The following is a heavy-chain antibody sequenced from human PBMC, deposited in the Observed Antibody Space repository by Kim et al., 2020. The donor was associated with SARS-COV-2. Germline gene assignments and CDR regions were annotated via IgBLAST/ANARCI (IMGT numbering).Heavy chain of an antibody. J-gene: IGHJ6*02. CDR3: ARDMTVEVAGHFYFYGLDV. CDR2: IYNSGTT. V-gene: IGHV4-30-4*01. CDR1: GGSISSGDSY. D-gene: IGHD2-15*01. Sequence: SETLSLTCTVSGGSISSGDSYWTWIRQPPGKGLEWIGYIYNSGTTYYNPSLQSRVTISVDTSKNHFSLKLTSVTAADTAVYFCARDMTVEVAGHFYFYGLDVWGQGTMVTVSS.